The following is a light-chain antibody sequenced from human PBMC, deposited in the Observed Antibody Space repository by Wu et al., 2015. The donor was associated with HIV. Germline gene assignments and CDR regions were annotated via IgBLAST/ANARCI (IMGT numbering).Light chain of an antibody. CDR1: QSVDKY. J-gene: IGKJ1*01. CDR3: QQYGTSAWT. Sequence: EIVLTQSPATLSLSPGERATVSCRASQSVDKYLSWYQLRPGQAPRLLIYDTSNRATGIPDRFSGSGSGTDFTLTISRLEPEDFAVYYCQQYGTSAWTFGQGTKVEIK. V-gene: IGKV3-11*01. CDR2: DTS.